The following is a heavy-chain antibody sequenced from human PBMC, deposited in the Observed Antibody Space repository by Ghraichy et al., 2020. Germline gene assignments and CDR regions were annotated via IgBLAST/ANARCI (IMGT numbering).Heavy chain of an antibody. J-gene: IGHJ4*02. Sequence: GGSLRLSCAASGFTFSIYSMNWVRQAPGKGLEWVSYISSSSTIYYADSVKGRFTISRDNAKNSLYLQMNSLRAEDTAVYYCARERGSSSSGGVYYFDYWGQGTLVTVSS. CDR1: GFTFSIYS. CDR2: ISSSSTI. D-gene: IGHD6-6*01. V-gene: IGHV3-48*01. CDR3: ARERGSSSSGGVYYFDY.